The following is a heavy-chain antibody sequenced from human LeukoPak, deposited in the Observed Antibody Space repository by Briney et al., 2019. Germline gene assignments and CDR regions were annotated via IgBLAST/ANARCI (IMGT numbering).Heavy chain of an antibody. CDR3: ARVLVPAAIRYYYYYGMDA. CDR1: GFTFSSYG. V-gene: IGHV3-33*01. CDR2: IWYDGSNK. Sequence: GGSLRLSCAASGFTFSSYGMHWVRQAPGKGLEWVAVIWYDGSNKYYADSVKGRFTISRDNSKNTLYLQMNSLRAEDTAVYYCARVLVPAAIRYYYYYGMDAWGKGTTVTVSS. D-gene: IGHD2-2*01. J-gene: IGHJ6*04.